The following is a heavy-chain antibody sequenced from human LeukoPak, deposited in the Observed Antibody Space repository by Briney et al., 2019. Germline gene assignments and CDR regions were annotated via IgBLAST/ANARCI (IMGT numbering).Heavy chain of an antibody. CDR1: GFTFSSYG. D-gene: IGHD5-18*01. CDR3: AKDLFSAETGYLLDY. CDR2: IRYDGSNK. Sequence: GGSLRLSCAASGFTFSSYGMHWVRQAPGKGLEWVAFIRYDGSNKYYADSVKGRFTISRDNSKNTLYLQMNSLRAEDTAVYYCAKDLFSAETGYLLDYWGQGTLVTVSS. V-gene: IGHV3-30*02. J-gene: IGHJ4*02.